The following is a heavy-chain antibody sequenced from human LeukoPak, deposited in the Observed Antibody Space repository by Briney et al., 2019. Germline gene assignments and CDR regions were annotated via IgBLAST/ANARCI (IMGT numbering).Heavy chain of an antibody. CDR3: ARDGHDYIWGSYLN. Sequence: VGSLRLSCAASGFTFSSYWMSWVRQAPGKGLEWVASIKQDGSEKYYVDSVKGRFTISGDNAKNSLYRQMNSLRAEDTAVYYCARDGHDYIWGSYLNWGQGTLVTVSS. D-gene: IGHD3-16*02. J-gene: IGHJ4*02. CDR2: IKQDGSEK. CDR1: GFTFSSYW. V-gene: IGHV3-7*01.